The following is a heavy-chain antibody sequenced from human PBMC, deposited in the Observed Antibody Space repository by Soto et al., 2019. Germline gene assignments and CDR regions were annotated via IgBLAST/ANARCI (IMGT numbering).Heavy chain of an antibody. J-gene: IGHJ5*02. CDR1: GYTFTSYW. D-gene: IGHD1-26*01. V-gene: IGHV5-51*01. CDR2: IYPGDSDT. CDR3: ARHRVGASNWFDP. Sequence: GASLKISCKGSGYTFTSYWIGWVRQMPGKGLEWMGIIYPGDSDTRYSPSFQGQVTISADKSISTAYLQWSSLKASDTAMYYCARHRVGASNWFDPWGQGTLVTVSS.